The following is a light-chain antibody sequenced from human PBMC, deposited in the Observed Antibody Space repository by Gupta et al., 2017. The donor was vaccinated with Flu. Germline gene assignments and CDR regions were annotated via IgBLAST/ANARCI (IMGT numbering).Light chain of an antibody. Sequence: DIEIIQSPSSLSASGGDRVTITCRASQSISSYLDWYQQKPGKAPKLLIYAASSMESGIPARFSGSGSGTDFTLTISSLEPEDFAVYYCQQRYSSPPFTFGPGTKVDIK. V-gene: IGKV1-39*01. CDR1: QSISSY. CDR2: AAS. J-gene: IGKJ3*01. CDR3: QQRYSSPPFT.